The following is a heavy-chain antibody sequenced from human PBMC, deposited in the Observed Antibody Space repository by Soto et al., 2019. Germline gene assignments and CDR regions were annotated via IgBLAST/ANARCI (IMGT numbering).Heavy chain of an antibody. CDR3: ACLYSSAWYFDY. D-gene: IGHD6-19*01. V-gene: IGHV4-30-2*01. J-gene: IGHJ4*02. CDR1: ISSGGYS. Sequence: ISSGGYSWSWIRQPPGKGLEWIGYIYHSGSTYYNPSLKSRVTISVDRSKNQFSLKLSSVTAADTAVYYCACLYSSAWYFDYWGQGTLVTVSS. CDR2: IYHSGST.